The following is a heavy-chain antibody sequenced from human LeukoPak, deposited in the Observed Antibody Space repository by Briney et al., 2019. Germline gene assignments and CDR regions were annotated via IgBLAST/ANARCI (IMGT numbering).Heavy chain of an antibody. CDR2: IYHSGTT. J-gene: IGHJ4*02. V-gene: IGHV4-38-2*01. CDR1: GYSISSGYY. CDR3: ARITAVAYDY. D-gene: IGHD6-19*01. Sequence: PSETLSLTCAVSGYSISSGYYWGWIRQPPGMGLEWIGSIYHSGTTYYNPPLKSRVTISVDTSKNQFSLKLSSVTAADTAVYYCARITAVAYDYWGQGTLVTVSS.